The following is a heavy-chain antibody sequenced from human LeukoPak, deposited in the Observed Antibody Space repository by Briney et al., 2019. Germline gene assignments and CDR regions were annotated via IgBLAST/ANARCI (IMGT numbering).Heavy chain of an antibody. CDR2: IYSGGST. V-gene: IGHV3-53*01. CDR3: ARSYGDYDAFDI. D-gene: IGHD4-17*01. J-gene: IGHJ3*02. Sequence: GGSLRLSCAASGFTFSSYAMSWVRQAPGKGLEWVSVIYSGGSTYYADSVKGRFTISRDNSKNTLYLQMNSLRAEDTAVYYCARSYGDYDAFDIWGQGTMVTVSS. CDR1: GFTFSSYA.